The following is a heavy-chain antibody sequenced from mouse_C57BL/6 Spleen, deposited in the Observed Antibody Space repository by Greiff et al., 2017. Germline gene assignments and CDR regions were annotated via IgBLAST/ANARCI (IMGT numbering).Heavy chain of an antibody. CDR1: GFTFSSYA. J-gene: IGHJ4*01. Sequence: EVMLVESGEGLVKPGGSLKLSCAASGFTFSSYAMSWVRQTPEKRLEWVAYISSGGDYIYYADTVKGRFTISRDNARNTLYLQMSSLKSEDTAMYYCTREADEDAMDYWGQGTSVTVSS. V-gene: IGHV5-9-1*02. CDR3: TREADEDAMDY. CDR2: ISSGGDYI.